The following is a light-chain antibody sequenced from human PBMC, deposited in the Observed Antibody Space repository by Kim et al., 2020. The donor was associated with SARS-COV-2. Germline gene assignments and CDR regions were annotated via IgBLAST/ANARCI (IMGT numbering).Light chain of an antibody. J-gene: IGLJ2*01. CDR3: QTWGTGTPVV. Sequence: VKLTCTLSSGHSSYAIAWHQQQPEKGPRYLMKLNSDGSHSKGDGIPDRFSGSSSGAERYLTISSLQSEDEADYYCQTWGTGTPVVFGGGTKLTVL. CDR2: LNSDGSH. CDR1: SGHSSYA. V-gene: IGLV4-69*01.